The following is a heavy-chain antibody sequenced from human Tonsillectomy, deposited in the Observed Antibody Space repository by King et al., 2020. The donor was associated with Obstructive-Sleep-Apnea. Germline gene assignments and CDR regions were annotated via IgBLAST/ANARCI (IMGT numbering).Heavy chain of an antibody. J-gene: IGHJ5*02. CDR1: GGSISNYY. CDR2: IYFSGST. D-gene: IGHD6-13*01. V-gene: IGHV4-59*08. Sequence: QLQESGPGLVKPSETLSLTCTVSGGSISNYYWSWIRQPPGKGLEWIGYIYFSGSTNYDPSLQSRLTISLDTAKNQFSLKLSSVTAADTAVYYCARHLAAGTGWFDPWGQGTLVTVSS. CDR3: ARHLAAGTGWFDP.